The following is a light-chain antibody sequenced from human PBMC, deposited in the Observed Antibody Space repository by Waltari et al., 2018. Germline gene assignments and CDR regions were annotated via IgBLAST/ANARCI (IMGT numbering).Light chain of an antibody. CDR1: SSDVGGYNY. J-gene: IGLJ2*01. Sequence: QSALTQPASVSGSPGQPITISCTGTSSDVGGYNYVSWYQQHPGKAPKLMIYDVSKRPSGVSNRFSGSKSGNTASLTISGLQAEDEADYYCCSYAGSSPVVFGGGTKLTVL. V-gene: IGLV2-23*02. CDR2: DVS. CDR3: CSYAGSSPVV.